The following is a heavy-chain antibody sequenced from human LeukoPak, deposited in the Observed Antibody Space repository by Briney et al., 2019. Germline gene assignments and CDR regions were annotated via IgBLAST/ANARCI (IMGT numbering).Heavy chain of an antibody. V-gene: IGHV1-69*06. J-gene: IGHJ4*02. Sequence: ASVKVSCKASGGTFSSYAISWVRQAPGQGLEWMGGIIPIFGTANYAQKFQGRVTITADKSTSTAYMELSSLRSEDTAVYYCARGGSVVRGQNGAYFDYWGQGTLVTVSS. CDR1: GGTFSSYA. CDR2: IIPIFGTA. D-gene: IGHD3-10*01. CDR3: ARGGSVVRGQNGAYFDY.